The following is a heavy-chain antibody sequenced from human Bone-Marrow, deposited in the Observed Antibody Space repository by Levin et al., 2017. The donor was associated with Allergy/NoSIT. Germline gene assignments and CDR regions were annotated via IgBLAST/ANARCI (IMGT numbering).Heavy chain of an antibody. CDR3: ARDSLFGYYDILTGYEARPPRNYYGMDV. D-gene: IGHD3-9*01. Sequence: PGGSLRLSCAASGFTISSNYMSWVRQAPGKGLEWVSVIYSGGSTYYADSVKGRFTISRDNSKNTLYLQMNSLRAEDTAVYYCARDSLFGYYDILTGYEARPPRNYYGMDVWGQGTTVTVSS. CDR1: GFTISSNY. V-gene: IGHV3-53*01. CDR2: IYSGGST. J-gene: IGHJ6*02.